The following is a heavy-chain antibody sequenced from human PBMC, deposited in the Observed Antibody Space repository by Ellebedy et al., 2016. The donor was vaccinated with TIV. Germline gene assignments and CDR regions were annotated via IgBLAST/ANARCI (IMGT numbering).Heavy chain of an antibody. D-gene: IGHD2-21*02. CDR1: GGSVNSLSYY. CDR3: ARLTSVTPYYGVDV. J-gene: IGHJ6*02. V-gene: IGHV4-39*01. Sequence: MPGGSLRLSCTVSGGSVNSLSYYWGWIRQPPGKGLEWIGNIHDSGSTKYSPYLKSRVTISIDTSKNQFSLKLTSLTAADTAVYYCARLTSVTPYYGVDVWGQGTTVTVSS. CDR2: IHDSGST.